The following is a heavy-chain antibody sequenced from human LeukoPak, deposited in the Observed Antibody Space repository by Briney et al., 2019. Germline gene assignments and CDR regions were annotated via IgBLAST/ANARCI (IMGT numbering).Heavy chain of an antibody. CDR3: TRRNTADAFDI. Sequence: GRSLRLSCSASGFTFGDYPMTWVRQAPGIGLEWVGFIRGKAFGGKTHYAAPVKGRFTISRDDSKSIAYLQLNSLKTEDTAVYYCTRRNTADAFDIWGHGTMVTVSS. V-gene: IGHV3-49*04. CDR1: GFTFGDYP. J-gene: IGHJ3*02. CDR2: IRGKAFGGKT. D-gene: IGHD5-18*01.